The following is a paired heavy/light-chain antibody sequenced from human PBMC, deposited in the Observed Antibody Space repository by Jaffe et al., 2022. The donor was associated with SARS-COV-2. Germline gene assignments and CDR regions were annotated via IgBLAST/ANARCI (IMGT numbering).Heavy chain of an antibody. Sequence: QVQLQESGPGLVKPSQTLSLTCTVSGGTISSAGTCWTWIRQHPRRGLEWIGYACYTGDTYYNPSLKSRLTISVDTSKNQFSLKVTSMTAADTAVYLCARAPSKAADWFDSWGRGILVTVSS. D-gene: IGHD2-15*01. CDR1: GGTISSAGTC. CDR2: ACYTGDT. V-gene: IGHV4-31*03. CDR3: ARAPSKAADWFDS. J-gene: IGHJ5*01.
Light chain of an antibody. J-gene: IGKJ2*01. CDR3: QQYHSLPLT. V-gene: IGKV4-1*01. CDR1: QTVLPSSNNKNY. CDR2: WAS. Sequence: DIVMTQSPDSLAVSLGERATINCKSSQTVLPSSNNKNYLAWYQQKPRQPPKLLIYWASTRESGVPDRFSGSGSGTDFTLTISSLQAEDAAVYYCQQYHSLPLTFGQGTKLEI.